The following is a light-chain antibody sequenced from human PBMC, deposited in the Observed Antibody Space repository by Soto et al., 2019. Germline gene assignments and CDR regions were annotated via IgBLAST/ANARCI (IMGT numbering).Light chain of an antibody. CDR2: DAS. J-gene: IGKJ2*01. CDR3: QQSSSTPRT. V-gene: IGKV1-39*01. CDR1: QNINIY. Sequence: DIQMAQSPSSLSASVGDRVTITCRARQNINIYLSWYQQKPGKAPKVLIYDASSLESGVPSRFSGTGSGTDFTLTTSSLQPEDFGTYYCQQSSSTPRTFGQGTKLEIK.